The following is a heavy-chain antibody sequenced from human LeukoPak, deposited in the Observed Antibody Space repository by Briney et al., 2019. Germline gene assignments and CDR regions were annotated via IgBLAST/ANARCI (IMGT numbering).Heavy chain of an antibody. CDR1: GGSISSSSYY. J-gene: IGHJ5*02. CDR3: ARDYYDSSGYYLTREGYNWVDP. D-gene: IGHD3-22*01. Sequence: SETLSLTCTVSGGSISSSSYYWGWIRQPPGKGLEWIGSIYYSGSTYYNPSLKSRVTISVDTSKNQFSLKLSSVTAADTAVYYCARDYYDSSGYYLTREGYNWVDPWGQGTLVTVSS. CDR2: IYYSGST. V-gene: IGHV4-39*07.